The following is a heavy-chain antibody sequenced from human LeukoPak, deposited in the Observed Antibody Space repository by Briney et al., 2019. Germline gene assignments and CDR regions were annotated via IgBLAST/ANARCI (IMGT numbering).Heavy chain of an antibody. CDR3: ARDDSIAAAGLF. Sequence: ASVKVSCKASGGTFSSYAISWVRQAPGQGLEWMGGIIPIFGTADYAQKFQGRVTITADESTSTAYMELSSLRSEDTAVYYCARDDSIAAAGLFWGQGTLVTVSS. CDR1: GGTFSSYA. J-gene: IGHJ4*02. CDR2: IIPIFGTA. D-gene: IGHD6-13*01. V-gene: IGHV1-69*01.